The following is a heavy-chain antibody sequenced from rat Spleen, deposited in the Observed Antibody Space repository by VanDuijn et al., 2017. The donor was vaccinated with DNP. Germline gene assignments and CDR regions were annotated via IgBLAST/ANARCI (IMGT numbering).Heavy chain of an antibody. V-gene: IGHV5-27*01. D-gene: IGHD1-2*01. CDR3: ATDSSYIYNY. J-gene: IGHJ2*01. Sequence: EVQLVESGGDLVQPGRSLKLSCVASGFTFNNSYMTWIRQVPTKGMEWVASISTSCGITYYRDSVKGRFTISRDNAKSTLYLQMDSLRSEDTATYYCATDSSYIYNYWGQGVMVTVSS. CDR1: GFTFNNSY. CDR2: ISTSCGIT.